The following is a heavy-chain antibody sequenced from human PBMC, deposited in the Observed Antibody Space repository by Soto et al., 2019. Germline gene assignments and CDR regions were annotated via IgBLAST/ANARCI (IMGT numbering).Heavy chain of an antibody. CDR1: GYTFSSFG. J-gene: IGHJ4*02. D-gene: IGHD3-10*01. Sequence: VQLVQSGNVVQKPGSSVKVSCKTSGYTFSSFGIIWLRQAPGQGLEWRGWISGYNGNADYAQRFRGRVNMTTDTSTTTVFMELRDLRSDDTALYFCAREGWLGELLYWGQGSLVTVS. V-gene: IGHV1-18*01. CDR2: ISGYNGNA. CDR3: AREGWLGELLY.